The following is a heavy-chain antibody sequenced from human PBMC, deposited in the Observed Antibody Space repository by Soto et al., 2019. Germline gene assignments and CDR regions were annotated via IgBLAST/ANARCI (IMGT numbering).Heavy chain of an antibody. D-gene: IGHD3-10*01. CDR1: GFTFNSYW. CDR3: ARDYKVALYYYYYMDV. Sequence: GGSLRLSCVASGFTFNSYWMSWVRQAPGKGLEWVANMRLGGSEKYYVDSVKGRFTISRDNAKNSLYLQMNSLRAEDPALYYCARDYKVALYYYYYMDVWGKGTTVTVSS. CDR2: MRLGGSEK. J-gene: IGHJ6*03. V-gene: IGHV3-7*01.